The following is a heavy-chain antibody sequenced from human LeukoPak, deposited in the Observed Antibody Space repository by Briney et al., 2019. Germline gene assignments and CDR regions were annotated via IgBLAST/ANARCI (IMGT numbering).Heavy chain of an antibody. CDR1: GYSISSGYY. V-gene: IGHV4-61*02. J-gene: IGHJ4*02. CDR3: ASSITMVRGVMRVSPPLDY. CDR2: IYTSGST. Sequence: SETLSLTCTVSGYSISSGYYWSWIRQPAGKGLEWIGRIYTSGSTNYNPSLKSRVTISVDTSKNQFSLKLSSVTAADTAVYYCASSITMVRGVMRVSPPLDYWGQGTLVTVSS. D-gene: IGHD3-10*01.